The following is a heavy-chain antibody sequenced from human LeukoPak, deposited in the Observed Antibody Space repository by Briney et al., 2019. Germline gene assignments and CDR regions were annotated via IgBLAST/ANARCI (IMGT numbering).Heavy chain of an antibody. J-gene: IGHJ4*02. V-gene: IGHV1-24*01. CDR2: FDPEDGET. Sequence: ASVKVSCKVSGYTLTELSMHWVRQAPGKGLEWMGGFDPEDGETIYAQKFQGRVTMTEDTSTDTAYMELSSLRSEDTAVYYCATNVRRYSSGWYPGGFDYWGQGTLVTVSS. CDR3: ATNVRRYSSGWYPGGFDY. CDR1: GYTLTELS. D-gene: IGHD6-19*01.